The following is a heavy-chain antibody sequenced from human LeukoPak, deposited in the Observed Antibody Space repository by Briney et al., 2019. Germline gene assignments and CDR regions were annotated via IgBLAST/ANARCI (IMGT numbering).Heavy chain of an antibody. Sequence: PSETLSLTCAVSGGSISSSNWWSWVRPPPGKGLEWIGEIYHSGSTNYNPSLKSRVTISVDKSKNQFSLKLSSVTAADTAVYYCARDIPSLSGSYYYYGMDVWGQGTTVTISS. D-gene: IGHD1-26*01. CDR2: IYHSGST. V-gene: IGHV4-4*02. CDR3: ARDIPSLSGSYYYYGMDV. J-gene: IGHJ6*02. CDR1: GGSISSSNW.